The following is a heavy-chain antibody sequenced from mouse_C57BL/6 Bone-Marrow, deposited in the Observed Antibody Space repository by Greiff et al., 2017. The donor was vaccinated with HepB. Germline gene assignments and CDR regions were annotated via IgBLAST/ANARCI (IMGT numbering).Heavy chain of an antibody. CDR1: GYAFSSSW. J-gene: IGHJ1*03. D-gene: IGHD1-1*01. V-gene: IGHV1-82*01. CDR2: IYPGDGDT. CDR3: ARGGSSYLRYFDV. Sequence: VQLQQSGPELVKPGASVKISCKASGYAFSSSWMNWVKQRPGKGLEWIGRIYPGDGDTNYNGKFKGKATLTADKSSSTAYMQLSSLTSEDSAVYFCARGGSSYLRYFDVWGTGTTVTVSS.